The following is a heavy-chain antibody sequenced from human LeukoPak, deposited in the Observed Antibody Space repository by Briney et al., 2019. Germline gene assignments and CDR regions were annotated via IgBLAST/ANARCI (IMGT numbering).Heavy chain of an antibody. CDR1: WYLFTRYW. J-gene: IGHJ4*02. CDR2: IYPGDSYT. CDR3: ARRIEGGPDY. V-gene: IGHV5-51*01. Sequence: GGSLEISWKGSWYLFTRYWIGRGRQMPGKGLGGGGSIYPGDSYTRYSPSFQGQVTISADKVITAAYPEWSSLNCSEPAMYYCARRIEGGPDYWGQGTLVTVSS. D-gene: IGHD2-15*01.